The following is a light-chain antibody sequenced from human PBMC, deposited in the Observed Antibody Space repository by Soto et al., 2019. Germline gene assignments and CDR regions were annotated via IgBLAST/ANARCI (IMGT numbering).Light chain of an antibody. V-gene: IGKV3-15*01. CDR1: QSVSIS. CDR2: GAS. CDR3: QQYNNWPLT. J-gene: IGKJ4*01. Sequence: EIVMTQSPVTLSVSPGERATLSCRASQSVSISLAWYQQKPGQAPRLLIYGASTRATGIPARFSGSGSGTEFTLTISSLQSEDFAVYYCQQYNNWPLTVGGGTKVDSK.